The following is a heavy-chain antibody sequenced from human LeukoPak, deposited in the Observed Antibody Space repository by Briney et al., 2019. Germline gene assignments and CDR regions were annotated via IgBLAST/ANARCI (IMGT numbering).Heavy chain of an antibody. D-gene: IGHD2-21*01. CDR3: AKDPYRVIVATGNYLDP. Sequence: GGSLRPSCATSGFTFSNYGMHWVRQAPGKGLEWVAVISNDGSNIQYADSAKGRFTISRDNSKNTVYLQMNSLRSEDTAVYYCAKDPYRVIVATGNYLDPWGQGTLVTVSS. CDR1: GFTFSNYG. V-gene: IGHV3-30*18. J-gene: IGHJ5*02. CDR2: ISNDGSNI.